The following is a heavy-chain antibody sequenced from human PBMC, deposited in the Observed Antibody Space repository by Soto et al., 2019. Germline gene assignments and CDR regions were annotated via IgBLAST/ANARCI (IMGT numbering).Heavy chain of an antibody. CDR3: ARVETTVTGFDY. CDR2: INPSGGST. CDR1: GYTFTTYY. J-gene: IGHJ4*02. V-gene: IGHV1-46*01. Sequence: ASVKVSCRASGYTFTTYYMHWVRQTPGQGLEWMGIINPSGGSTSYAQKFQGRVTMTRDTSTSTVYMELSSLGSEDTAVYYCARVETTVTGFDYWGQGTLVTVSS. D-gene: IGHD4-17*01.